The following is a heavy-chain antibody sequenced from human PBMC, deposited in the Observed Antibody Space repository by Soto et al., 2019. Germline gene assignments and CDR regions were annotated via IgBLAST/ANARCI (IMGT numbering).Heavy chain of an antibody. Sequence: QVQLVQSGAEVRKPGASVKVSCKASGYTFSNYGLSWVRQAPGQGLEWMGWISDYNGNTHYAQKFQGRLIMTTDTSTXTXXXEXXSLTYDDTAVYFCAREGYYSGSGTYSPPRYYGMDVWGQGTTVTVSS. CDR1: GYTFSNYG. CDR2: ISDYNGNT. V-gene: IGHV1-18*01. J-gene: IGHJ6*02. CDR3: AREGYYSGSGTYSPPRYYGMDV. D-gene: IGHD3-10*01.